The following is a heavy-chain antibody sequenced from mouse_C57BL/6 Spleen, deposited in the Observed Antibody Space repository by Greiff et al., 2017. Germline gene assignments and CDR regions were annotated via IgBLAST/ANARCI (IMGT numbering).Heavy chain of an antibody. CDR3: ARWDYYYGSLAY. D-gene: IGHD1-1*01. CDR1: GYTFTDHT. J-gene: IGHJ3*01. CDR2: IYPRDGST. Sequence: VKLQESDAELVKPGASVKISCKVSGYTFTDHTIHWMKQRPEQGLEWIGYIYPRDGSTKYNEKFKGKATLTADKSSSTAYMQLNSLTSEDSAVYFCARWDYYYGSLAYWGQGTLVTVSA. V-gene: IGHV1-78*01.